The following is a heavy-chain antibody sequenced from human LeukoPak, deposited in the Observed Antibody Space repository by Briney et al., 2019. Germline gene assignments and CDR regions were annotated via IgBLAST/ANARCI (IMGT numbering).Heavy chain of an antibody. CDR3: ARDDALGDNALDI. J-gene: IGHJ3*02. CDR2: ILNDGSQE. D-gene: IGHD3-16*01. V-gene: IGHV3-33*01. Sequence: GGSLRLSCAASGFTFSSYGMHWVRQAAGKGLGWVAVILNDGSQEKYADSVKGRFTISRDNSKNTLFLQMNSLRAEDTAVYYCARDDALGDNALDIWGQGTMVTVSS. CDR1: GFTFSSYG.